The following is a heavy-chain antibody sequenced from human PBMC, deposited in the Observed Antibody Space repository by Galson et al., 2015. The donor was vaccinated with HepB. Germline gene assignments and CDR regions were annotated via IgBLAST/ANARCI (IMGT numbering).Heavy chain of an antibody. J-gene: IGHJ4*02. V-gene: IGHV1-24*01. Sequence: SVKVSCKVSGYTLTELSMHWVRQAPGKGLEWMGGFDPEDGETIYAQKFQGRVTMTEDTSTDTAYMELSSLRSEDTAVYYCAAPVGEWELLYYWGQGTLVTVSS. D-gene: IGHD1-26*01. CDR2: FDPEDGET. CDR3: AAPVGEWELLYY. CDR1: GYTLTELS.